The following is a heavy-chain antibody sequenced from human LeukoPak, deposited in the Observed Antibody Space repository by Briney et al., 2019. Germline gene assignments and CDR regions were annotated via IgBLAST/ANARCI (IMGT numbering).Heavy chain of an antibody. J-gene: IGHJ3*02. D-gene: IGHD2-15*01. CDR3: ARAYIRVVAVPEDAFDI. V-gene: IGHV1-46*01. Sequence: VASVKVSCKASGYTFTSYYMHWVRQAPGQGLEWMGIINPSGGSTSYAQKFQGRVTMTRDTSTSTVYMELSSLRSEDTAVYYCARAYIRVVAVPEDAFDIWGQGTMVTVSS. CDR2: INPSGGST. CDR1: GYTFTSYY.